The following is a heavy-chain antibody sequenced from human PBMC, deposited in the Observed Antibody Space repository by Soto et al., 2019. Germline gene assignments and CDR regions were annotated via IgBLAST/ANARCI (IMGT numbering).Heavy chain of an antibody. CDR2: IYYSGST. J-gene: IGHJ4*02. CDR3: ARDFRDFWSGHPTFFDY. V-gene: IGHV4-31*03. CDR1: GGSISSGGYY. Sequence: QVQLQESGPGLVKPSQTLSLTCTVSGGSISSGGYYWSWIRQHPGKGLEWIGYIYYSGSTYYNPPRKSRVTISVDTSKNQFSLKLSSVTAADTAVYYCARDFRDFWSGHPTFFDYWGQGTLVTVSS. D-gene: IGHD3-3*01.